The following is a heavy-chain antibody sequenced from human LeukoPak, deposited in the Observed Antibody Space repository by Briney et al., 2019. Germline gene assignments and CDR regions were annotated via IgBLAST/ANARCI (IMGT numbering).Heavy chain of an antibody. J-gene: IGHJ4*02. CDR1: GYRLTNYW. V-gene: IGHV5-10-1*01. CDR3: ARHSGIGSAWYHFDF. Sequence: PGESLRISCQGSGYRLTNYWISWVRQLPGKGLEWMGKIDPSNSYTKYSPSFQGHLTISVDRSISTAYLQWSGLKASDTAIYFCARHSGIGSAWYHFDFWGQGTVVTVSS. CDR2: IDPSNSYT. D-gene: IGHD6-19*01.